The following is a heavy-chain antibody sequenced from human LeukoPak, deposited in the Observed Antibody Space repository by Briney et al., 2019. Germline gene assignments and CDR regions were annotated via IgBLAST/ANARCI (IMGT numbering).Heavy chain of an antibody. CDR1: GYRLTSYW. CDR3: ARRGAGSSFAFDI. J-gene: IGHJ3*02. V-gene: IGHV5-51*01. Sequence: GESLKISFKGSGYRLTSYWIGWVRPMPGKGLEWMGIIYPGDSDTRYSPSFQGQVTISADKSISTAYLQWSSLKASDTAMYYCARRGAGSSFAFDIWGQGTMVTVSS. D-gene: IGHD6-13*01. CDR2: IYPGDSDT.